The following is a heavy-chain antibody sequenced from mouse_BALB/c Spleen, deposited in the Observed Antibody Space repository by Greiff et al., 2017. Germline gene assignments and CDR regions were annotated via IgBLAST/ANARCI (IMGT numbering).Heavy chain of an antibody. J-gene: IGHJ4*01. V-gene: IGHV5-17*02. CDR1: GFTFSSFG. CDR3: ARADYCNYDGGAMDY. CDR2: ISSGSSTI. D-gene: IGHD2-1*01. Sequence: EVMLVESGGGLVQPGGSRKLSCAASGFTFSSFGMHWVRQAPEKGLEWVAYISSGSSTIYYADTVKGRFTISRDNPKNTLFLQMTSLRSEDTAMYYCARADYCNYDGGAMDYWGQGTSVTVSS.